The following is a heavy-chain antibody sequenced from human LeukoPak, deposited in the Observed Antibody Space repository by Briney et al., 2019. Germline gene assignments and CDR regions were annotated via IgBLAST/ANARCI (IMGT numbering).Heavy chain of an antibody. CDR3: ARHISGHANLDY. V-gene: IGHV4-39*01. D-gene: IGHD2-2*01. CDR2: MYYSGST. CDR1: GGSITSSGHC. Sequence: SETLSLTCTVSGGSITSSGHCWSWIRQPPGKGLEWIGCMYYSGSTFHGSSLKGRVTISLDTPKNQFSLRLNSVTDADTAIYYCARHISGHANLDYWGQGTLVTDSS. J-gene: IGHJ4*02.